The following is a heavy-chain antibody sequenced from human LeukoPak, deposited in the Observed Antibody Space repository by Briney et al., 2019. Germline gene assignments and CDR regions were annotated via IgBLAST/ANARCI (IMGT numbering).Heavy chain of an antibody. CDR3: AKDSSSSNYYYGLDV. D-gene: IGHD6-13*01. Sequence: GGSLRLSCAASGFTVSSNYMSWVRQAPGKGLEWVSLIHSGGTTYYVDSVKGRFTISRDTSKNTLYLQMNSLRGDDTGMYFCAKDSSSSNYYYGLDVWGQGTTVSVSS. J-gene: IGHJ6*02. V-gene: IGHV3-66*01. CDR2: IHSGGTT. CDR1: GFTVSSNY.